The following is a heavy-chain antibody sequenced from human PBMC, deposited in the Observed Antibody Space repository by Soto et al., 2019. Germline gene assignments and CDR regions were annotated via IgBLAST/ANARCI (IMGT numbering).Heavy chain of an antibody. D-gene: IGHD3-22*01. V-gene: IGHV1-46*03. CDR2: INPSSGST. Sequence: ASVKVSCKASGYAFTTYYMHLLRQSPGRGLECIGIINPSSGSTSYAQKFQGRVAMTTDTSTSTVYMELSSLRSEDTAVYYCTRDTNTVRFYDTSGYLNCFEPWGQGTLVTVSS. J-gene: IGHJ5*02. CDR1: GYAFTTYY. CDR3: TRDTNTVRFYDTSGYLNCFEP.